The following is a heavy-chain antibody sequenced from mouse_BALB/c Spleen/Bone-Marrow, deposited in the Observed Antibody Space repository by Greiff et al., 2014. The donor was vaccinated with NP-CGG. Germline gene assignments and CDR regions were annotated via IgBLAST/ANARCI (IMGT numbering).Heavy chain of an antibody. CDR2: IYPGNSDT. Sequence: EVQLQQSGTVLARPGASVKMSCKASGYTFTSYWMHWVKQRPGQGLERIGAIYPGNSDTNYNQKFKGKAKLTAVTSTSTAYVELSSLTNEDSAVYYCTSDYDDYWGQGTTPTVSS. CDR3: TSDYDDY. CDR1: GYTFTSYW. J-gene: IGHJ2*01. D-gene: IGHD2-4*01. V-gene: IGHV1-5*01.